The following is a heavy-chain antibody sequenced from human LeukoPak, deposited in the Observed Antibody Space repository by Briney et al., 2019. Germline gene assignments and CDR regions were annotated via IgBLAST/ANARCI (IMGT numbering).Heavy chain of an antibody. CDR3: ARDLSLIAVAGAKGPLYNWFDP. Sequence: SETLSLTCTVSGASITAYHWGWIRQPPGKGLEWIGSIYYSGSTYYNPSLKSRVTISVDTSKNQFSLKLSSVTAADTAVYYCARDLSLIAVAGAKGPLYNWFDPWGQGTLVTVSS. V-gene: IGHV4-39*07. D-gene: IGHD6-19*01. CDR2: IYYSGST. CDR1: GASITAYH. J-gene: IGHJ5*02.